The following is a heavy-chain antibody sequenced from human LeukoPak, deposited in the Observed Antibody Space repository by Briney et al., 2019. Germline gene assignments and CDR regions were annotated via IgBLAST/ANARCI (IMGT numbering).Heavy chain of an antibody. CDR3: ATDCSSTSCYEIGHY. D-gene: IGHD2-2*01. Sequence: GGSLGLSCAASGFTFSSYGMSWVRQAPGKGLEWVSAISGSGGSTYYADSVKGRFTISRDNSKSTLYLQMNSLRAEDTAVYYCATDCSSTSCYEIGHYWGQGTLVTVSS. CDR1: GFTFSSYG. CDR2: ISGSGGST. V-gene: IGHV3-23*01. J-gene: IGHJ4*02.